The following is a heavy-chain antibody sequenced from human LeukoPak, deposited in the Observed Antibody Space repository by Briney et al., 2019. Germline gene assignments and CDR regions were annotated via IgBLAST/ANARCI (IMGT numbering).Heavy chain of an antibody. D-gene: IGHD1-26*01. J-gene: IGHJ4*02. V-gene: IGHV3-30-3*02. CDR2: ISYDGSNK. CDR3: AKYGPQDSGSSHFDY. Sequence: GGSLRLSCAASGFTFSSYAMHWVRQAPGKGLEWVAVISYDGSNKYYADSVKGRFTTSRDNSKNTLFLQMNSLRAEDTAIYYCAKYGPQDSGSSHFDYWGQGALVTVSS. CDR1: GFTFSSYA.